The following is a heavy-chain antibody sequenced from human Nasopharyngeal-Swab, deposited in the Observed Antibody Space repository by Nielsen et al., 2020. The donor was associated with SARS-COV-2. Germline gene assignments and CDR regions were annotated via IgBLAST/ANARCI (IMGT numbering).Heavy chain of an antibody. CDR2: ITSGGRTQ. CDR1: GFTFTSYP. V-gene: IGHV3-30*18. Sequence: GESLKISCTTSGFTFTSYPMNWVRQAPGKGLEWVGIITSGGRTQVYADSVEGRFTISRDDPENTLYLQMNSLRPEDTAVYYCAKESSTYYYDNWGQGTLVTVSS. J-gene: IGHJ4*02. CDR3: AKESSTYYYDN. D-gene: IGHD2-2*01.